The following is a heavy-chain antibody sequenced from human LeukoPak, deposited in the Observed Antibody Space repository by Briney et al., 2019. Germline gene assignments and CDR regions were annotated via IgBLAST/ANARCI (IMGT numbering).Heavy chain of an antibody. Sequence: PGGSLRLSCAASGFTLSSYEMNWVRQAPGKGLEWVSYISSSGSTIYYADSVKGRFTISRDNAKNSLYLQMNRQTAEDTALYYCAKDQAVTGIDYYYYMNVGGKGTTDTVSS. V-gene: IGHV3-48*03. J-gene: IGHJ6*03. CDR2: ISSSGSTI. D-gene: IGHD6-19*01. CDR1: GFTLSSYE. CDR3: AKDQAVTGIDYYYYMNV.